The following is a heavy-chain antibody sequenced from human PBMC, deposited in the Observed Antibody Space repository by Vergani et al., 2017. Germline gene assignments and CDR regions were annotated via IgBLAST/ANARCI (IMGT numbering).Heavy chain of an antibody. J-gene: IGHJ5*02. V-gene: IGHV1-8*01. Sequence: QEQLVQSGAEVRKPGASVKVSCKASGYNFTSFDINWVRLATGQGLEWMGWMNPKSGNTAYAAKFQGRMTMPRDSSTDTAYMEMKSLRSEDTAIYFCARGVLDSKYRHNWFGPWGQGTVVTVSS. CDR2: MNPKSGNT. D-gene: IGHD3/OR15-3a*01. CDR1: GYNFTSFD. CDR3: ARGVLDSKYRHNWFGP.